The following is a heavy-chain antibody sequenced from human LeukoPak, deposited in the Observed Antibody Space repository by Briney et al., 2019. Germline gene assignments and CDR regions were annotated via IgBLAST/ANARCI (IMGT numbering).Heavy chain of an antibody. D-gene: IGHD2-2*01. J-gene: IGHJ4*02. CDR2: INPYSGGT. CDR3: ARDQALYCRSTSCYPFDY. Sequence: ASVKVSCKASGYTFTGYYMHWVRQAPGQGLEWMGWINPYSGGTNYAQNFQGRVTMTRDASISTAYMELSKQRSDDTAVYYCARDQALYCRSTSCYPFDYWGQGTLVTVSS. CDR1: GYTFTGYY. V-gene: IGHV1-2*02.